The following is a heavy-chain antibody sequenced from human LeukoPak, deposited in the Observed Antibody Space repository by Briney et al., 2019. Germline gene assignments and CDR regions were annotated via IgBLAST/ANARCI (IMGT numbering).Heavy chain of an antibody. J-gene: IGHJ6*03. CDR2: ISGNGDRT. Sequence: GGSLRLSCAASGFTFSSYGMSWVRQAPGKGLEWVSAISGNGDRTYYADSVKGRFSISRDNSKNTLYLQMNSLRAEDTAVYYCAKGGRTGKSISMIRGVRNYYYYMDVWGKGTTVTISS. CDR1: GFTFSSYG. CDR3: AKGGRTGKSISMIRGVRNYYYYMDV. V-gene: IGHV3-23*01. D-gene: IGHD3-10*01.